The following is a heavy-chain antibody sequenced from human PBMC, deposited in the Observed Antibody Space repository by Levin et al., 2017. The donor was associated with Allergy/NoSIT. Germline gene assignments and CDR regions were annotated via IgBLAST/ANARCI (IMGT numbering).Heavy chain of an antibody. CDR3: ARQDAVIAGYMDV. CDR1: GFIFSNYE. D-gene: IGHD2/OR15-2a*01. J-gene: IGHJ6*03. CDR2: ISSSGSDI. Sequence: GGSLRLSCAVSGFIFSNYEMNWVRQAPGKGLEWVAHISSSGSDIFYSDSVKGRFTISRDNAKNSLYLQMNSLRVEDTAVYHCARQDAVIAGYMDVWGKGTSVTVSS. V-gene: IGHV3-48*03.